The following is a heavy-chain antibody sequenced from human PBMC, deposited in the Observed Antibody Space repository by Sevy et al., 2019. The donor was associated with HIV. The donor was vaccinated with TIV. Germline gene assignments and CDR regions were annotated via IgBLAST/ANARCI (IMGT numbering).Heavy chain of an antibody. V-gene: IGHV3-30-3*01. CDR3: ARVNTSGYQGIDY. J-gene: IGHJ4*02. CDR2: ISYDGSNK. D-gene: IGHD3-22*01. Sequence: GGSLRLSCAVSGFTFSTYALHWVRQAPGKGLEWVALISYDGSNKFYSDSVKGRFTISRDNSKKTLFLQMDSLRVEDMSVYFCARVNTSGYQGIDYWGQGTLVTVSS. CDR1: GFTFSTYA.